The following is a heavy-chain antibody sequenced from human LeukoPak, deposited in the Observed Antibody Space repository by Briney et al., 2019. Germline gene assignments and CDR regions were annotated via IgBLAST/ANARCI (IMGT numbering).Heavy chain of an antibody. D-gene: IGHD6-19*01. V-gene: IGHV4-34*01. CDR3: ARATSSSGWYRGPDY. J-gene: IGHJ4*02. Sequence: SETLSLTCAVYGGSFSGYYWSWIRQPPGKGLEWIGEINHSGSTNYNPSLKSRVTISVDTSKNQFSLKPSSVTAADTAVYYCARATSSSGWYRGPDYWGQGTLVTVSS. CDR1: GGSFSGYY. CDR2: INHSGST.